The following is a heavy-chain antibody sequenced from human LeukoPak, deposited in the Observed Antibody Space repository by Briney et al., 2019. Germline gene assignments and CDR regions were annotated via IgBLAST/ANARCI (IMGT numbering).Heavy chain of an antibody. CDR1: GGSISSYY. CDR3: ARGRGVTRNFDY. CDR2: IYYSGST. D-gene: IGHD2-21*02. J-gene: IGHJ4*02. Sequence: PSETLSLTCTVSGGSISSYYWSWIRQPPGKGLEWIGYIYYSGSTNYNPSLKSRVTISVDTSKNQFSLKLSSVTAADTAVYYCARGRGVTRNFDYWGRGTLVTVSS. V-gene: IGHV4-59*01.